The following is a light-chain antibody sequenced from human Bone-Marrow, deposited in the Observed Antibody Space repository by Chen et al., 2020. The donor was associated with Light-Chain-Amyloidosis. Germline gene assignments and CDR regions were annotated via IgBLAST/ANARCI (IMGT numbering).Light chain of an antibody. Sequence: SYELTQPPSVSVSPGQTARITCSGDDLPTKYAYWYQQKPGQAPVLGIHSDTERPSAISERFSGSSSGTTATLTISGVQAEDEADYHCQSADSSGTYEVIFGGGTKLTVL. CDR3: QSADSSGTYEVI. CDR2: SDT. V-gene: IGLV3-25*03. J-gene: IGLJ2*01. CDR1: DLPTKY.